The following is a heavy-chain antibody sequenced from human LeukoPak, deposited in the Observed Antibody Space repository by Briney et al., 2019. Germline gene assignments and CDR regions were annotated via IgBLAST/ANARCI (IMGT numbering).Heavy chain of an antibody. CDR1: GYTFTSYG. CDR2: ISAYNGNT. D-gene: IGHD6-19*01. V-gene: IGHV1-18*01. CDR3: ARVKYSSGWYVEYYYYYMDV. Sequence: ASVKVSCKASGYTFTSYGISWVRQAPGQGLEWMGWISAYNGNTNYAQKLQGRVTMTTDTSTSTAYMELRSLRSDDTAVYYCARVKYSSGWYVEYYYYYMDVWGKGTTVTVSS. J-gene: IGHJ6*03.